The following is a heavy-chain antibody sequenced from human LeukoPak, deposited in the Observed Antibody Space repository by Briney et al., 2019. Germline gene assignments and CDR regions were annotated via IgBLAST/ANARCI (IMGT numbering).Heavy chain of an antibody. D-gene: IGHD3-9*01. J-gene: IGHJ3*02. CDR2: INPSGGST. CDR3: ARDREGYDILTGSLPDI. Sequence: ASVKVSCKASGYTFTSYYMHWVRQAPGQGLEWMGIINPSGGSTSYAQKFQGRVTMTRDTSTSTVYMELSSLRSEDTAVYYCARDREGYDILTGSLPDIWGQGTMVTVSS. V-gene: IGHV1-46*01. CDR1: GYTFTSYY.